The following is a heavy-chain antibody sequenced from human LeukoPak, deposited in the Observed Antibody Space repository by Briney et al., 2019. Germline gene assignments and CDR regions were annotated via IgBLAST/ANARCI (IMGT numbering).Heavy chain of an antibody. CDR3: ATQKRDYYDSSGLD. V-gene: IGHV1-69-2*01. CDR2: VDPEDGET. CDR1: GYTFTDYY. J-gene: IGHJ4*02. D-gene: IGHD3-22*01. Sequence: ASVKVSCKVSGYTFTDYYMHWVQQAPGKGLEWVGLVDPEDGETIYAEKFQGRVTITADTSTDTAYMELSSLRSEDTAVYYCATQKRDYYDSSGLDWGQGTLVTVSS.